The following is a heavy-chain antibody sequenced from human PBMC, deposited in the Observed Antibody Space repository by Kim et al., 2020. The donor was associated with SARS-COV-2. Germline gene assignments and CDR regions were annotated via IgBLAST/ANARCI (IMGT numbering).Heavy chain of an antibody. CDR3: ARDRVAQV. CDR1: GDSMRRGAPH. CDR2: IFDGVTT. V-gene: IGHV4-31*03. J-gene: IGHJ4*02. Sequence: SETLSLTCTVSGDSMRRGAPHWTWLRQRPGKGLEWLGYIFDGVTTFYNPSLKSRLSISQDTFKNQFSLNLTSVTAADTAVYYCARDRVAQVWGQGILVTVSS.